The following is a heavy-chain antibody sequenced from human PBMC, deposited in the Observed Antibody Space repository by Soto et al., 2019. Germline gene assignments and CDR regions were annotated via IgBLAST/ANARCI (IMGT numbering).Heavy chain of an antibody. CDR3: ATHRGNTFGPYDD. Sequence: QVQLQESGPGLVKPSGTLSLTCAISGGSISSGYWWSWVRQPPGKGLEWIGEIFHGVNTNYNPSLKSRVTISVDNSKNQFSLSLNSVTAADTAVYYCATHRGNTFGPYDDWGQGTLVIVSS. CDR1: GGSISSGYW. D-gene: IGHD1-7*01. J-gene: IGHJ4*02. V-gene: IGHV4-4*02. CDR2: IFHGVNT.